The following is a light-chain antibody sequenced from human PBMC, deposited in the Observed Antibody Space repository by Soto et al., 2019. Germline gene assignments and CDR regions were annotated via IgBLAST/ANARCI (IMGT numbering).Light chain of an antibody. Sequence: AIRMTQSPSSLSASTGDRVTITCRASQGISRYLAWYQQKPGKAPKLLIYAASTLQSGVPLRFSGSGSGTDFTLTISCLQSEDFATYYCQQYYSYPRTFGQGTKVEIK. V-gene: IGKV1-8*01. CDR2: AAS. CDR3: QQYYSYPRT. CDR1: QGISRY. J-gene: IGKJ1*01.